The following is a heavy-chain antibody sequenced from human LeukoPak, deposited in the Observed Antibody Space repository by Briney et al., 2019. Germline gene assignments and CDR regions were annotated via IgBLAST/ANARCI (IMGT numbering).Heavy chain of an antibody. D-gene: IGHD2/OR15-2a*01. CDR2: IKQRGSEK. Sequence: PGGSLRLSCAASGFSFNYSWMSWVRQSPGKGLEWVANIKQRGSEKSYGDSVKGRFSISRDNTKNSVFLQMNSLRAEDTAVYYCARVGIDYLASYHFDPWGRGTLVTVSS. J-gene: IGHJ5*02. V-gene: IGHV3-7*01. CDR1: GFSFNYSW. CDR3: ARVGIDYLASYHFDP.